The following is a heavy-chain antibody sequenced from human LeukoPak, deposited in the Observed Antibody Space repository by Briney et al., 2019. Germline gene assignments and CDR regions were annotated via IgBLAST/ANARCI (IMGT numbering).Heavy chain of an antibody. CDR1: GGFISSYY. Sequence: PSETLSLTCTVSGGFISSYYWRWIRQPPGKGLEWIGNIYYSGSTNYNPSLKSRVTISVDTSKNQFSLKLSSVTATDTAVYYCARRVPIALAGNTTGWFDPWGQGTLVTVSS. D-gene: IGHD6-19*01. V-gene: IGHV4-59*08. J-gene: IGHJ5*02. CDR3: ARRVPIALAGNTTGWFDP. CDR2: IYYSGST.